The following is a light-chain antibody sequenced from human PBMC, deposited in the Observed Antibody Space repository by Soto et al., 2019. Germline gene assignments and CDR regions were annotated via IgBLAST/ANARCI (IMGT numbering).Light chain of an antibody. CDR2: DVN. CDR1: SSDIGGYDF. V-gene: IGLV2-14*03. Sequence: QSALTQPASVSGSPGQSIAISCTGTSSDIGGYDFVSWYQQHPGIVPKLVIYDVNNRPSGVSDRFSGSKSGNTASLTISGLQAEDEAHYYCSSYTGSNTEVFGGGTKLTVL. CDR3: SSYTGSNTEV. J-gene: IGLJ2*01.